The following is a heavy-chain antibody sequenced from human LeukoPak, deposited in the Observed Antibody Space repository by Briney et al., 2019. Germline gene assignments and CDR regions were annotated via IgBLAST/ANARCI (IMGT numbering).Heavy chain of an antibody. J-gene: IGHJ6*02. V-gene: IGHV4-4*07. Sequence: PSETLSLTCTVSGGSISSYYWSWIRQPAGKGLEWIGRIYTSGSTNYNPSLKSRVTMSVDTSKSQFSLKLSSVTAADTAVYYCARDDFHSTSYYYYGMDVWGQGTTVTVSS. CDR3: ARDDFHSTSYYYYGMDV. CDR1: GGSISSYY. D-gene: IGHD2-2*01. CDR2: IYTSGST.